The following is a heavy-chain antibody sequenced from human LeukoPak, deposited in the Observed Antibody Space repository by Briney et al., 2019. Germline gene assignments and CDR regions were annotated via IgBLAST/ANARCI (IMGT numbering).Heavy chain of an antibody. Sequence: GCFRLSCAVSGLTFSTAWMSWVRQAPGKGLEWVSLIDSGGATYYADSVKGRFIISRDNSKNTLHLQLSSLRAEDTAVYYCARRERRGYTYGRGTFDIWGQGTMVTVSS. J-gene: IGHJ3*02. V-gene: IGHV3-66*01. CDR2: IDSGGAT. CDR3: ARRERRGYTYGRGTFDI. D-gene: IGHD5-18*01. CDR1: GLTFSTAW.